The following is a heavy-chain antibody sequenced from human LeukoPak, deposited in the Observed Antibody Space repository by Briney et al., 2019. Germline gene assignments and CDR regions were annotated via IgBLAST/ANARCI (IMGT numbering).Heavy chain of an antibody. CDR2: INHSGST. CDR1: GGSFSGYY. J-gene: IGHJ1*01. CDR3: ARGALRYFDGAEYFQH. D-gene: IGHD3-9*01. V-gene: IGHV4-34*01. Sequence: SETLSLTCAVYGGSFSGYYWSWIRQPPGKGLEWIGEINHSGSTNYNPSLKSRVTISVDTSKNQFSLKLSSVTAADTAVYYCARGALRYFDGAEYFQHWGQGTLVTVSS.